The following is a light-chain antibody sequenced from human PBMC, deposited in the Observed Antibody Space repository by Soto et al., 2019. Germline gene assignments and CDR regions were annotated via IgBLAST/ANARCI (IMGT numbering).Light chain of an antibody. CDR3: QQSYSTAWT. V-gene: IGKV1-39*01. CDR1: QSISNY. CDR2: AAA. Sequence: DIQMTQSPSSLSASVGDRVIITCRSSQSISNYLNWYQQKPGEAPNLLIYAAASLQSGVPSRFIGSGSGTDFTLTIGSLQPEDFATYYCQQSYSTAWTFGQGTKVEIK. J-gene: IGKJ1*01.